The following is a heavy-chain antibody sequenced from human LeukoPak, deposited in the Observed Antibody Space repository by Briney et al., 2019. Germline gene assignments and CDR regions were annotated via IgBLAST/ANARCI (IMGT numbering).Heavy chain of an antibody. V-gene: IGHV4-30-4*01. CDR3: ARKVDGDFWNGRYHFDY. CDR1: GGSISSGDYY. CDR2: IYYSGST. Sequence: SETLSLTCTVSGGSISSGDYYWSWIRQPPGKGLEWIGYIYYSGSTYYNPSLKSRVTISVDRSKNQFSLKLSSVTAADTAVYYCARKVDGDFWNGRYHFDYWGQGALVTVSS. J-gene: IGHJ4*02. D-gene: IGHD3-3*01.